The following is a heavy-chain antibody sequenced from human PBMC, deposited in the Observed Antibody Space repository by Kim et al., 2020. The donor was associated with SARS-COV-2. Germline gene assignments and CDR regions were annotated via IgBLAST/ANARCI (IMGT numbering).Heavy chain of an antibody. Sequence: GGSLRLSCAASGFTFSIYAMSWVRQAPGKGLEWVSAISGSGGSTYYADSVKGRFTISRDNSKNTLYLQMNSLRAEDTAVYYCAKGDHTYYYDSSGYYSTNIPFDYWGQGTLVTVSS. CDR1: GFTFSIYA. J-gene: IGHJ4*02. V-gene: IGHV3-23*01. CDR2: ISGSGGST. D-gene: IGHD3-22*01. CDR3: AKGDHTYYYDSSGYYSTNIPFDY.